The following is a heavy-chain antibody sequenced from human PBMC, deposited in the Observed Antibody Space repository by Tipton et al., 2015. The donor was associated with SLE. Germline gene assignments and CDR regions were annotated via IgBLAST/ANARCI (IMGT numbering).Heavy chain of an antibody. D-gene: IGHD3-22*01. CDR2: IYTSGNT. V-gene: IGHV4-61*02. J-gene: IGHJ3*02. CDR3: ASPYYYDSRGWIAFDI. Sequence: TLSLTCSVSSGSIRSSTYYWTWILQPAGKGLEGVGRIYTSGNTNYNPTFKSRVTISVNTSKNQFSLNLSSVTAADTAVYYCASPYYYDSRGWIAFDIWGQGKMVTVFS. CDR1: SGSIRSSTYY.